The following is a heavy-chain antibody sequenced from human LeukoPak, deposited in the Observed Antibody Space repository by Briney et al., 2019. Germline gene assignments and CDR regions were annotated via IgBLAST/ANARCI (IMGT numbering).Heavy chain of an antibody. V-gene: IGHV1-24*01. D-gene: IGHD1-26*01. J-gene: IGHJ6*02. CDR2: FDPEDGET. Sequence: ASVTVSCKVSGYTLTELSMHWVRQAPGKGLEWVGGFDPEDGETIYAQKFQGRVTMTEDTSTDTAYMELSSLRSGDTAVYYCTTGVGATTYYYGMDVWGQGTTVTVSS. CDR3: TTGVGATTYYYGMDV. CDR1: GYTLTELS.